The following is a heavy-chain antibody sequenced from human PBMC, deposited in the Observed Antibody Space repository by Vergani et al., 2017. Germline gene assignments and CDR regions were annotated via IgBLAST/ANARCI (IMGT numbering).Heavy chain of an antibody. CDR1: GGTFSSYA. CDR2: SIPIFGTA. V-gene: IGHV1-69*18. CDR3: ARESGGRSSGYVPLY. J-gene: IGHJ4*02. Sequence: QVQLVQSGAEVKKTGSSVKVSCKASGGTFSSYAISWVRQAPGQGVEWMGRSIPIFGTANYAQKFQGRVTITADESPSTAYMELSSLRSEDTAGYYCARESGGRSSGYVPLYWGQGTLVTVSS. D-gene: IGHD3-22*01.